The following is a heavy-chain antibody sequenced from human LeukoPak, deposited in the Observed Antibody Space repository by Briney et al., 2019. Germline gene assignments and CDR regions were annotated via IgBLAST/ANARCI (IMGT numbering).Heavy chain of an antibody. CDR3: STYHY. CDR2: IKSRTDGGTT. Sequence: GGSLRRSCAASGFSFSNAWMTWVRQAPGKGLEWVGRIKSRTDGGTTDYAAPVKGRVTISRDDAKNTLYMQMNSLKTEDTAVYYCSTYHYWGQGTLVTVSS. J-gene: IGHJ4*02. V-gene: IGHV3-15*01. CDR1: GFSFSNAW.